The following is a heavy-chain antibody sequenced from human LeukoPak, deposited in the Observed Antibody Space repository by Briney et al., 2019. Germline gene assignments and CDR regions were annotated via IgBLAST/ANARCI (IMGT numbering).Heavy chain of an antibody. CDR3: ATTGTKLELSY. CDR1: GGSFSGYY. V-gene: IGHV4-34*01. CDR2: IYYSGST. J-gene: IGHJ4*02. Sequence: PSETLSLTCAVYGGSFSGYYWSWIRQPPGKGLEWIGSIYYSGSTYYNPSLKSRVTISVDTSKNQFSLKLSSVTAADTAVYYCATTGTKLELSYWGQGTLVTVSS. D-gene: IGHD1-7*01.